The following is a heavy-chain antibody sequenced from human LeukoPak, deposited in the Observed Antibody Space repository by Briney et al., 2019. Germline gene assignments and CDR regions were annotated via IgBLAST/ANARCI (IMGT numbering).Heavy chain of an antibody. CDR2: VGAGGST. CDR3: AKKYSNTWSSFDY. V-gene: IGHV3-23*01. J-gene: IGHJ4*02. D-gene: IGHD6-13*01. Sequence: SGGSLRLSCGASGFTFSSFAMSWFRQAPGKGLEWVSGVGAGGSTYYADSVKGRFTISRDNSKNTLYLQMNSLRAEDTAIYYCAKKYSNTWSSFDYWGQGTLVTVSS. CDR1: GFTFSSFA.